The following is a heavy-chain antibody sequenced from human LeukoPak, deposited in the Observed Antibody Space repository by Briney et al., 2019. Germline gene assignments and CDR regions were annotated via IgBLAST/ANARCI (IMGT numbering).Heavy chain of an antibody. V-gene: IGHV4-59*08. CDR1: GGSISSYY. CDR3: ARQLRWNQYCFDY. J-gene: IGHJ4*02. CDR2: IYYTGST. Sequence: SETLSLTCTVSGGSISSYYWSWIRQPPGKGLEWIAYIYYTGSTSYNPSLKSRVTISVDTSKNQFSLKLSSVTAADTAVYYCARQLRWNQYCFDYWGQGTLVTVSS. D-gene: IGHD4-23*01.